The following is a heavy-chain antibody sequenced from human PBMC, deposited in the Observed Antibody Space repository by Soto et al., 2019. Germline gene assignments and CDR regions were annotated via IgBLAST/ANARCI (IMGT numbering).Heavy chain of an antibody. CDR1: GGSISSYY. V-gene: IGHV4-59*01. CDR2: IYYSGST. J-gene: IGHJ4*02. CDR3: TRVCFYYYDRRGSYDF. Sequence: SETLSLTCTVSGGSISSYYWSWIRQPPGRGLEWIGYIYYSGSTNYNPSLKSRVTISVDTSKNQFSLKLTSVTAADTAVYFCTRVCFYYYDRRGSYDFWGPGVLVTLSS. D-gene: IGHD3-22*01.